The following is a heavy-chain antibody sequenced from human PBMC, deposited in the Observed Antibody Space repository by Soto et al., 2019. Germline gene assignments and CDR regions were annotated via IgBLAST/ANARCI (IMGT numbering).Heavy chain of an antibody. J-gene: IGHJ4*02. CDR3: ARNGGNVVVPAAIRYDY. Sequence: GGSLRLSCAASGFTFSSYEMNWVRQAPGKGLEWVSYISSSGSTIYYADSVKGRFTISRDNAKNSLYLQMNSLRAEDTAVYYCARNGGNVVVPAAIRYDYWGQGTLVTVSS. V-gene: IGHV3-48*03. D-gene: IGHD2-2*02. CDR1: GFTFSSYE. CDR2: ISSSGSTI.